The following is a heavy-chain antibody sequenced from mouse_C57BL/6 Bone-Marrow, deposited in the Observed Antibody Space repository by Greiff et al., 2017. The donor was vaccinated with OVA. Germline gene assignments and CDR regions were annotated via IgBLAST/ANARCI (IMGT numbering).Heavy chain of an antibody. D-gene: IGHD1-1*01. CDR2: IWRGGST. Sequence: VQGVESGPGLVQPSQSLSITCTVSGFSLTSYGVHWVRQSPGKGLEWLGVIWRGGSTDYNAAFMSRLSITKDNSKSQVFFKMNSLQADDTAIYYCAKPDYYGSSYGVDYWGQGTSVTVSS. J-gene: IGHJ4*01. V-gene: IGHV2-5*01. CDR3: AKPDYYGSSYGVDY. CDR1: GFSLTSYG.